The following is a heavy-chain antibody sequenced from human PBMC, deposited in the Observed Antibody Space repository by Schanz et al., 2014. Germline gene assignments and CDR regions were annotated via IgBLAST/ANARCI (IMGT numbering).Heavy chain of an antibody. Sequence: EVQLLESGGGLVQPGGSLRLSCLASGFAFSSYGMTWLRQAPGKGLEWVSVIGVDGTTTYYADSVKGRFTISRDNSKNARYLQMNSLSPEDTDVYYCAKDGPGGSGSYSAEGYMDVWGQGTTVTVSS. D-gene: IGHD3-10*01. CDR2: IGVDGTTT. V-gene: IGHV3-23*01. CDR3: AKDGPGGSGSYSAEGYMDV. CDR1: GFAFSSYG. J-gene: IGHJ6*02.